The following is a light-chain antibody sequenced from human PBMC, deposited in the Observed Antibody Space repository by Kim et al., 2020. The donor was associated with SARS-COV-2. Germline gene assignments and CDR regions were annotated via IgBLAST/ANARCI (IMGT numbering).Light chain of an antibody. V-gene: IGLV3-19*01. Sequence: ALGQKVRITCQGDSLRSDYASWYQQKPGQAPVLVIYGKNNRPSGIPDRFSGSSSGNTASLTITGAQAEDEADYYCNSRDSSGNHLVFGGGTKLTVL. CDR3: NSRDSSGNHLV. J-gene: IGLJ3*02. CDR1: SLRSDY. CDR2: GKN.